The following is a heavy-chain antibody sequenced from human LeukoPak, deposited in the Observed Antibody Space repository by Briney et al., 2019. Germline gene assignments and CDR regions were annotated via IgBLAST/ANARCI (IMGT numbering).Heavy chain of an antibody. CDR2: INTDGSST. J-gene: IGHJ4*02. V-gene: IGHV3-74*01. D-gene: IGHD5-12*01. Sequence: GGSLRLSCAASGFTFSSYWMHWVRQAPGKGLVWVSRINTDGSSTSYADSVKGRFTISRDNAKNTLYLQMTSLRTEDTALYYCTTATELIVATLPDYWGQGTLVTVSS. CDR1: GFTFSSYW. CDR3: TTATELIVATLPDY.